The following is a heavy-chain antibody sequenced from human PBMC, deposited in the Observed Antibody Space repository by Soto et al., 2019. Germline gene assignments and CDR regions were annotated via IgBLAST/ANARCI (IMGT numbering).Heavy chain of an antibody. CDR3: AQMATLGGLVFDS. J-gene: IGHJ4*02. CDR1: GGSFTAYY. D-gene: IGHD3-16*01. Sequence: QVQLQQWGAGLLKPSETLSLTCAVYGGSFTAYYWSWIRQPPGKGLEWIGEIDHRGSANYNPSLTSRVSIPVDTSQTQFSLKLSSVTAADTAVYYCAQMATLGGLVFDSWGQGTLVAVSS. CDR2: IDHRGSA. V-gene: IGHV4-34*01.